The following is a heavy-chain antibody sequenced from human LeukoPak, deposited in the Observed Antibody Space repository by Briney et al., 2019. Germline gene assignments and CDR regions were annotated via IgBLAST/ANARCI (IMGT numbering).Heavy chain of an antibody. V-gene: IGHV3-7*05. J-gene: IGHJ4*02. CDR3: ARGSGRLDF. CDR1: EFTKISNR. Sequence: GGSLRLSRAATEFTKISNRRSWVRQAPGKGLEWVANIKQNGNEKYYVDSVKGRFTISRDNGKNSLYLQMNSLRAEDTAVFYCARGSGRLDFWGQGTLVTVSS. D-gene: IGHD6-19*01. CDR2: IKQNGNEK.